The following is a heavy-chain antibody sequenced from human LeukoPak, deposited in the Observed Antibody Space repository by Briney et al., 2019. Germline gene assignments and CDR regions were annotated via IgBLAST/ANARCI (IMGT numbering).Heavy chain of an antibody. CDR3: ARGGADPFDI. CDR1: GFTFSSYS. CDR2: ISSSSSTI. V-gene: IGHV3-48*04. Sequence: GGSLRLSCAASGFTFSSYSMNWVRQAPGKGLEWVSYISSSSSTIYYADSVKGRFTISRDNAKNSLYLQMSSLRAEDTAVYYCARGGADPFDIWGQGTMVTVSS. J-gene: IGHJ3*02. D-gene: IGHD1-26*01.